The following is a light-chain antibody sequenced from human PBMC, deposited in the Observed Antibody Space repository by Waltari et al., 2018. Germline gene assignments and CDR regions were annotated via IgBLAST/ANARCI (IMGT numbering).Light chain of an antibody. CDR2: DVS. CDR1: QRLSSNH. CDR3: QQYGSSPLIT. V-gene: IGKV3-20*01. J-gene: IGKJ5*01. Sequence: IVLTQSPDTLSLSPGQRATLSCRASQRLSSNHFAWYQQKPGQAPRLLIYDVSSRASGVPDRFSGSGSGTDFTLTISRLEPEDFALYSCQQYGSSPLITFGQGTRLE.